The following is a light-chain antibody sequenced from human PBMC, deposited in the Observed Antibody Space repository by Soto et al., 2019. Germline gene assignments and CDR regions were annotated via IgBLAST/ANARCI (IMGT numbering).Light chain of an antibody. J-gene: IGKJ1*01. Sequence: IQMTQSPSSLSASVGDRVTISCRASQGIRSDLAWYQQKPGKVPKLLIYGASKLESGVPSRFSGSGFGTDFTLTISSLQPEDFATYYCLQYYNFPWAFGQGTKVEMK. CDR1: QGIRSD. V-gene: IGKV1-6*01. CDR2: GAS. CDR3: LQYYNFPWA.